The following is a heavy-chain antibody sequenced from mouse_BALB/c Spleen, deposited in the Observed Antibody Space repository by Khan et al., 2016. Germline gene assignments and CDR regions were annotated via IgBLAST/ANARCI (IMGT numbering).Heavy chain of an antibody. CDR1: GYSITSDYA. Sequence: EVQLQESGPGLVKPSQSLSLTCTVTGYSITSDYAWNWIRQFPGNKLEWMGYISYSGSTSYNPSLKSRISITRDTSKNQFFLQLNSVTTEDTATYYCARCNDYDHFDYWGQGTTRSVSS. CDR3: ARCNDYDHFDY. J-gene: IGHJ2*01. CDR2: ISYSGST. V-gene: IGHV3-2*02. D-gene: IGHD2-4*01.